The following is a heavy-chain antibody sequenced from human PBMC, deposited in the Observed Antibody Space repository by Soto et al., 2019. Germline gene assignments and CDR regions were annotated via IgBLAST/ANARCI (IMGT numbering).Heavy chain of an antibody. Sequence: SETLSLTCAVYGVSFSGYYWSWIRQPPGKGLEWIGEINHSGSTNYNPSLKSRVTISVDTSKNQFSLKLSSVTAADTAVYYCARGAAAGGYYYYYYMDVWGKGTTVTVSS. D-gene: IGHD6-13*01. CDR2: INHSGST. CDR3: ARGAAAGGYYYYYYMDV. CDR1: GVSFSGYY. V-gene: IGHV4-34*01. J-gene: IGHJ6*03.